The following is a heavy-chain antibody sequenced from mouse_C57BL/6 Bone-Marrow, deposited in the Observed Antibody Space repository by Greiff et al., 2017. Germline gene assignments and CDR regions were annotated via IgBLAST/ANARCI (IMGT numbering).Heavy chain of an antibody. CDR1: GYTFTSYW. Sequence: VQLQQPGAELVRPGSSVKLSCKASGYTFTSYWMHWVKQRPIQGLEWIGNIDPSDSETHYNQKFKDKATLTVDKSSSTAYMQLSSLTSEDSAVYYCAREVITTVVASYYFDYWGQGTTLTVSS. CDR2: IDPSDSET. V-gene: IGHV1-52*01. CDR3: AREVITTVVASYYFDY. J-gene: IGHJ2*01. D-gene: IGHD1-1*01.